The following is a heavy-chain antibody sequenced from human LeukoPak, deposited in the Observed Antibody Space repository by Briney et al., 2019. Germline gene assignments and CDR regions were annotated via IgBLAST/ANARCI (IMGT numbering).Heavy chain of an antibody. V-gene: IGHV1-58*01. CDR2: IVVGSGNT. D-gene: IGHD6-6*01. CDR3: AAGDSSSYYYYGMDV. CDR1: GFTFTSSA. Sequence: SVKVSCKASGFTFTSSAVQWVRQARGQRLEWIGWIVVGSGNTNYAQKFQERVTITRDMSTSTAYMELSSLRSEDTAVYYCAAGDSSSYYYYGMDVWGQGTTVTVSS. J-gene: IGHJ6*02.